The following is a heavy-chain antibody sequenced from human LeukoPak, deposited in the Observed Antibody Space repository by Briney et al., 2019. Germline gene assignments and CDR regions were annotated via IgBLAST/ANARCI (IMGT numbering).Heavy chain of an antibody. CDR1: GFTFSSYW. Sequence: GGSLRLSCAASGFTFSSYWMHWVRQAPGKGLVWVSRINSDGSSTSYADSVKGRFTISRDNAKNTLNLQMNSLRAEDTAVYYCARGGYYYGSGSYQPFDYWGQGTLVTVSS. CDR3: ARGGYYYGSGSYQPFDY. CDR2: INSDGSST. V-gene: IGHV3-74*01. J-gene: IGHJ4*02. D-gene: IGHD3-10*01.